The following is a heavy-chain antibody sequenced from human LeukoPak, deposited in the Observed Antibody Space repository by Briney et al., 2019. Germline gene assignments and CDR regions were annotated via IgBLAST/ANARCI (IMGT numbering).Heavy chain of an antibody. V-gene: IGHV3-30*02. CDR1: GFTFSSYG. Sequence: GGSLRLSCAASGFTFSSYGMHWARQAPGKGLEWVAFIRYDGSNKYYADSVKGRFTISRDNSKNTLYLQMNSLRAEDTAVYYCAKDPTIFGVVIHYFDYWGQGTLVTVSS. J-gene: IGHJ4*02. D-gene: IGHD3-3*01. CDR2: IRYDGSNK. CDR3: AKDPTIFGVVIHYFDY.